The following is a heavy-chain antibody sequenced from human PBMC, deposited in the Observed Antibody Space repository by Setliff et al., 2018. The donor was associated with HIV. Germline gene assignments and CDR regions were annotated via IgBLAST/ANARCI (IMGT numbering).Heavy chain of an antibody. Sequence: SETLSLTCTVSGDSISTYYWSWIRQPPGKGLEWIGYIYISGRTSYNPSLKSRVTISVDTSKNQFSLKLSSVTAADTAMYYCSRSPKGRYGDYVYAFDIWGQGTMVTVSS. V-gene: IGHV4-4*09. J-gene: IGHJ3*02. CDR3: SRSPKGRYGDYVYAFDI. CDR2: IYISGRT. D-gene: IGHD4-17*01. CDR1: GDSISTYY.